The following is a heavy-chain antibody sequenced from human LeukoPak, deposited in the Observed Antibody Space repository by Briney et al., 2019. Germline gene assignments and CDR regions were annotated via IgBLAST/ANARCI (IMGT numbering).Heavy chain of an antibody. V-gene: IGHV1-2*02. J-gene: IGHJ4*02. CDR1: GYTFTGYY. D-gene: IGHD3-3*01. Sequence: GASVKVSCKASGYTFTGYYMHWVRQAPGQGLEWMGWINPNSGGTNYAQKFQGRVTMTRDTSISTAYMEPSRLRSDDTAVYYCARSYYDFWSGYYPFDYWGQGTLVTVSS. CDR2: INPNSGGT. CDR3: ARSYYDFWSGYYPFDY.